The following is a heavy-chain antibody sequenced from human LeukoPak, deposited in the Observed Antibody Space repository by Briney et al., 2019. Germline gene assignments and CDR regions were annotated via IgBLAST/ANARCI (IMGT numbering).Heavy chain of an antibody. CDR2: IIPIFGIA. D-gene: IGHD2-2*02. CDR3: ARSYCSSSSCYTPSGYYYYGMDV. Sequence: ASVKVSCKPSGGTLSSYAISWVRPAPGQGLGWMGKIIPIFGIANYAQTFQGRVTITADKSTSTAYMELSSLRSEDTAVYYCARSYCSSSSCYTPSGYYYYGMDVWGQGTTVTVSS. J-gene: IGHJ6*02. CDR1: GGTLSSYA. V-gene: IGHV1-69*04.